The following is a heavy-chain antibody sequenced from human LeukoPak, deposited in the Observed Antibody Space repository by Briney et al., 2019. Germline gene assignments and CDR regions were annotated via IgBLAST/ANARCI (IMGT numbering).Heavy chain of an antibody. CDR3: ARGSMVGGVVSAP. CDR1: GGTFSSYA. D-gene: IGHD3-10*01. J-gene: IGHJ5*02. CDR2: IIPIFGTA. Sequence: SVKVSCKASGGTFSSYAISWVRQAPGQGLEWMGGIIPIFGTANYAQKFQGRVTITADESTSTAYMELSSLRSEDTAVYYCARGSMVGGVVSAPWGQEPRVTVSS. V-gene: IGHV1-69*13.